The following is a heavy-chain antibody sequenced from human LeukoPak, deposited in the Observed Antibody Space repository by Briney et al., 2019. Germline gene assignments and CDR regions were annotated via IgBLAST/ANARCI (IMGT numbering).Heavy chain of an antibody. V-gene: IGHV3-48*03. CDR3: ARVSYVRGVTVYYFDH. CDR1: GFTFSSYE. J-gene: IGHJ4*02. CDR2: ISSSGSTI. D-gene: IGHD3-10*02. Sequence: GGSLRLSCAASGFTFSSYEMNWVRQAPGKGLEWVSYISSSGSTIYYADSVKGRFTISRDNAKNSLYLQMNSLRAEDTAIYYCARVSYVRGVTVYYFDHWGQGTLVTVSS.